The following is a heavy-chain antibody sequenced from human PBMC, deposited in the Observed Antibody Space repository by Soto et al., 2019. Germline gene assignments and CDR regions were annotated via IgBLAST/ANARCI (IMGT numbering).Heavy chain of an antibody. CDR1: GNFCSKYG. V-gene: IGHV1-18*01. Sequence: QVQLVQSGAEVKKPGASVKVSCKTPGNFCSKYGISWVRQAPGQGLEWMGWINGNTGSTNYAQKFRGRVTMTTDTYTGMVYMELSSLTSDDTAIYYCGRDGDQWDQRYRDYWGQGTLVSV. CDR3: GRDGDQWDQRYRDY. J-gene: IGHJ4*02. CDR2: INGNTGST. D-gene: IGHD1-26*01.